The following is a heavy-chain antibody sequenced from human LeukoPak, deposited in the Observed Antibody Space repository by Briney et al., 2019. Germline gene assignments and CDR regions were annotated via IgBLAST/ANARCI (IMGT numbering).Heavy chain of an antibody. CDR1: GFDLNTYE. CDR3: ARGDPHADL. CDR2: ITISGHTK. Sequence: PGGSLRLSCAASGFDLNTYEMNWVRQAPGKGLEWIADITISGHTKNYAASVKGRFTISRDNAGPSLSLQMNSLRVEDTGVYYCARGDPHADLWGQGTLVTVSS. V-gene: IGHV3-48*03. J-gene: IGHJ5*02.